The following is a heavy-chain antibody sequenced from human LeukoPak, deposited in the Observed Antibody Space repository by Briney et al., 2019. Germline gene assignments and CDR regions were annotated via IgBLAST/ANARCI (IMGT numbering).Heavy chain of an antibody. CDR1: GGSISSSSYY. J-gene: IGHJ3*02. V-gene: IGHV4-39*01. CDR3: ARLHPYYYDSSGYYWAAFDI. Sequence: PSETLSLTCTVSGGSISSSSYYWGWIRQPPGKGLEWIGSIYYSGSTYYNPSLKSRVTISVDTSKNQFSLKLSSVTAADTAVYYCARLHPYYYDSSGYYWAAFDIWGQGTMVTVSS. CDR2: IYYSGST. D-gene: IGHD3-22*01.